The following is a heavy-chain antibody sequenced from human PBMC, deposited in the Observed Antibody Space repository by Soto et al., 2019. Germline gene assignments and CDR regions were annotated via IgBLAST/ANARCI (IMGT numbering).Heavy chain of an antibody. CDR2: IDPSDSYT. D-gene: IGHD2-2*01. CDR1: GYSFTSYW. CDR3: ATGYCSSTSCQYYYYYGMDV. J-gene: IGHJ6*02. Sequence: PGESLKISCKGSGYSFTSYWISWVRQMPGKGLEWMGRIDPSDSYTNYSTSFQGHVTISADKSISTAYLQWSSLKASDTAMYYCATGYCSSTSCQYYYYYGMDVWGQGTTVTVSS. V-gene: IGHV5-10-1*01.